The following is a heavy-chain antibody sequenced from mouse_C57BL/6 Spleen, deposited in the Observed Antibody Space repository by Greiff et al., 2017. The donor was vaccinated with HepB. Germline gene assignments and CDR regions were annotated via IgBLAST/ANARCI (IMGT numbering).Heavy chain of an antibody. V-gene: IGHV1-69*01. CDR3: GRGAVVGRGIYAMDY. J-gene: IGHJ4*01. CDR2: IDPSDSYT. D-gene: IGHD1-1*01. CDR1: GYTFTSYW. Sequence: QVQLQQPGAELVMPGASVKLSCKASGYTFTSYWMHWVKQRPGQGLEWIGEIDPSDSYTNYNQKFKGKSTLTVDKSSSTAYMQLSSLTSEDSAVYCCGRGAVVGRGIYAMDYWGQGTSVTVSS.